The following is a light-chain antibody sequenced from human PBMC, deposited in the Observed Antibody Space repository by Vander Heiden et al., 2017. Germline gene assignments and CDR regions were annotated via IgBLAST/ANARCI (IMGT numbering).Light chain of an antibody. V-gene: IGLV1-47*01. Sequence: QSVLTQPPSASGTPGQRVTISCSGSSSNIGSNFVFWYQQLPGTAPKLLINSDNERPSGVPDRFSGSSSGTSASLAISGLRSEDEADYYCAAWDDNLSGYYVFGTGTKVTVL. CDR2: SDN. CDR3: AAWDDNLSGYYV. J-gene: IGLJ1*01. CDR1: SSNIGSNF.